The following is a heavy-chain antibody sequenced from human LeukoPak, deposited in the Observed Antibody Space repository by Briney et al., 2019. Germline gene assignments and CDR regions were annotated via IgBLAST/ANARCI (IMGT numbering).Heavy chain of an antibody. V-gene: IGHV4-34*01. CDR1: GGSFSGYY. CDR2: INHSGST. Sequence: PSETLSLTCAVYGGSFSGYYWSWIRQPPGKGPEWIGEINHSGSTNYNPSLKSRVTISVDTSKNQFSLKLSSVTAADTAVYYCARTPDQDGFDYWGRGTLVTVSS. D-gene: IGHD5-24*01. J-gene: IGHJ4*02. CDR3: ARTPDQDGFDY.